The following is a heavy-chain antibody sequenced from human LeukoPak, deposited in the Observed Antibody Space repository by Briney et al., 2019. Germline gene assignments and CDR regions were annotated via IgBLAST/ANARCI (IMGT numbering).Heavy chain of an antibody. Sequence: PGGSLRLSCVASGFTFSSYVMHWVRPAPARGLEWVAVISYDGSNKYYEDSVKGRFTISRDNSKNTLYLQMNSLRAEDTAVYYCAKDYCGGDCSTFDYWGQGTLVTVSS. V-gene: IGHV3-30*18. CDR3: AKDYCGGDCSTFDY. CDR2: ISYDGSNK. J-gene: IGHJ4*02. D-gene: IGHD2-21*02. CDR1: GFTFSSYV.